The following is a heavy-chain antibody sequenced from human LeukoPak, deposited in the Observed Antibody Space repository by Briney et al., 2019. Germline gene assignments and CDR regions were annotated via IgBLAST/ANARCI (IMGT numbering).Heavy chain of an antibody. CDR1: GYTFTGCY. CDR2: INPNSGGT. J-gene: IGHJ4*02. Sequence: ASVKVSCKASGYTFTGCYMHWVRQAPGQGLEWMGWINPNSGGTNYAQKFQGRVTMTRDTSISTAYMELSRLRSDDTAVYYCARAADTYYYDSSGYYLDFDYWGQGTLVTVSS. V-gene: IGHV1-2*02. D-gene: IGHD3-22*01. CDR3: ARAADTYYYDSSGYYLDFDY.